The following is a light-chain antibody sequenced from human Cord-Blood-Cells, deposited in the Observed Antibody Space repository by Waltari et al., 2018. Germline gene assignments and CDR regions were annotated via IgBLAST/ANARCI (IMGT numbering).Light chain of an antibody. J-gene: IGLJ1*01. V-gene: IGLV2-23*01. CDR3: CSYAGSSTYV. CDR1: RSDVGSYNL. CDR2: EGS. Sequence: QSALTQPAPVSGSPGQSITISCTGTRSDVGSYNLVSWYQQHPGEAPKLMIYEGSKRPAGGSNRFSGSDAGNTASLTSSGLQAEDEADYYCCSYAGSSTYVFGTGTKVTVL.